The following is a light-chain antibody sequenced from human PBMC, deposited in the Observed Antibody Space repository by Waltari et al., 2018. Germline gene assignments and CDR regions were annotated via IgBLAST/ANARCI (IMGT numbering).Light chain of an antibody. V-gene: IGKV3D-15*01. Sequence: DIVMTQSPATLSLSPGESATLSCRASQSVRSTFAWFQQKPGRPPRLLIYGTSTRATGIPARFSGSGSGTEFSLTISSLQPEDFATYYCQQYDHWPWTFGQGTRVEAK. CDR3: QQYDHWPWT. CDR2: GTS. J-gene: IGKJ1*01. CDR1: QSVRST.